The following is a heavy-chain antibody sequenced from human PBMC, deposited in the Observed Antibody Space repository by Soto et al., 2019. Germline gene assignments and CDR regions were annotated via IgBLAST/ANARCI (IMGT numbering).Heavy chain of an antibody. CDR2: INPSGGST. J-gene: IGHJ6*02. CDR3: ARSRGSGYYYYYYGMVV. CDR1: GYTFTSYY. V-gene: IGHV1-46*01. D-gene: IGHD3-22*01. Sequence: GASVKVSCKASGYTFTSYYMHWVRQAPGQGLEWMGIINPSGGSTTYAQKFQGRVTMTRETSTSTVYMELSSLRSEDTAIYYCARSRGSGYYYYYYGMVVWGQGTTVTVSS.